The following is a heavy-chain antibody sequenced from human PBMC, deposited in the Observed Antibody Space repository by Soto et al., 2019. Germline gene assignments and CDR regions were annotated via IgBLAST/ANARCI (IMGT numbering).Heavy chain of an antibody. D-gene: IGHD6-13*01. J-gene: IGHJ4*02. Sequence: QVQLVESGGGVVQPGRSLRLYCAASGFTFRSYGMHWVRQAPGKGLEWVAVIWDDGSTKYYVGSVRGRFTISTDNSSDTLFLDMNSLSGEDTAVYYCARGTQQLVIDYWGQGALVTVSS. CDR1: GFTFRSYG. V-gene: IGHV3-33*01. CDR3: ARGTQQLVIDY. CDR2: IWDDGSTK.